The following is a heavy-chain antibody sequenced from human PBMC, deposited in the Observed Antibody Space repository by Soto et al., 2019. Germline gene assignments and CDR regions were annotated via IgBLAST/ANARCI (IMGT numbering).Heavy chain of an antibody. D-gene: IGHD3-10*01. CDR1: GFNFSDSY. CDR2: ISGGGETS. Sequence: PGVSLRLSCAASGFNFSDSYMTWIPQAPGKGLEGVPYISGGGETSYYADSVRGRFTVARDNAKNSVYLQMHSLRAEDTAMYYCAGDPYYYASEHWGQGTLVTVSS. CDR3: AGDPYYYASEH. J-gene: IGHJ4*02. V-gene: IGHV3-11*01.